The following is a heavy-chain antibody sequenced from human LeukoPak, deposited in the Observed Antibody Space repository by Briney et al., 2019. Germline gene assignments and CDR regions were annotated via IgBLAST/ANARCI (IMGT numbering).Heavy chain of an antibody. D-gene: IGHD2-2*01. V-gene: IGHV3-23*01. Sequence: PGGSLRLSCAASGFTFSSYGMSWVRQAPGKGLEWVSAISGSGGSTYYADSVKGRFTISRDNSKNTLYLQMNSLRAEDTAVYYCATPLGYCSSTSCYRIFSWGQGTLVTVSS. CDR2: ISGSGGST. CDR1: GFTFSSYG. CDR3: ATPLGYCSSTSCYRIFS. J-gene: IGHJ4*02.